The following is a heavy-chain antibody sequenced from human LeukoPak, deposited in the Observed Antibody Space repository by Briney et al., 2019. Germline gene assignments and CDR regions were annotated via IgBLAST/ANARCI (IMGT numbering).Heavy chain of an antibody. CDR2: ISAYNGNT. CDR1: GYTFTSYG. J-gene: IGHJ4*02. Sequence: ASVKVSCKASGYTFTSYGISWVRQAPGQGLEWMGWISAYNGNTNYAQKLQGRVTTTTDTSTSTAYMELRSLRSDDTAVYYCARKAVADPMVYYFDYWGQRTLVTVSS. D-gene: IGHD6-19*01. CDR3: ARKAVADPMVYYFDY. V-gene: IGHV1-18*01.